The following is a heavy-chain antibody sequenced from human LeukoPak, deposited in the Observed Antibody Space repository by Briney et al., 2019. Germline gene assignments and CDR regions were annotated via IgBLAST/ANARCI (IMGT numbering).Heavy chain of an antibody. CDR1: GFTFSSYD. D-gene: IGHD6-13*01. CDR2: IGTAGDT. J-gene: IGHJ4*02. V-gene: IGHV3-13*01. CDR3: ARVYSSSWEYYFDY. Sequence: GGSLRLSCAASGFTFSSYDMHWVRQATGKGLEWVSAIGTAGDTYYPGSVKGRFTISRENAKNSLYLQMNSLRAGDTAVYYCARVYSSSWEYYFDYRGQGTLVTVSS.